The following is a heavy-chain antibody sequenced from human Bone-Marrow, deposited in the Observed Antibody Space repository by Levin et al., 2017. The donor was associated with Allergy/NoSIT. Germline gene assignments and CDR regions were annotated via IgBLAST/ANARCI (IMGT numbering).Heavy chain of an antibody. Sequence: ASVKVSCKASGYTFTSYGISWVRQAPGQGLEWMGWISAYNGNTNYAQKLQGRVTMTTDTSTSTAYMELRSLRSDDTAVYYCAREWFGELNPTIDYWGQGTLVTVSS. CDR3: AREWFGELNPTIDY. D-gene: IGHD3-10*01. V-gene: IGHV1-18*01. CDR2: ISAYNGNT. CDR1: GYTFTSYG. J-gene: IGHJ4*02.